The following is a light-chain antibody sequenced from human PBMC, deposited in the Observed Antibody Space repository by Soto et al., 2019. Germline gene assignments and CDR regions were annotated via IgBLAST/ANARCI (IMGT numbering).Light chain of an antibody. CDR3: QQYFSYPLT. CDR1: QSLGTW. Sequence: DIQMTQSPSTLSASVGDRVIITCRASQSLGTWLAWYQQKPGTAPVLLIYDVSRLESGVPSRFSGSGSGTEFTLTISSLQPDDFATYYCQQYFSYPLTFGGGTRVEIK. V-gene: IGKV1-5*01. CDR2: DVS. J-gene: IGKJ4*01.